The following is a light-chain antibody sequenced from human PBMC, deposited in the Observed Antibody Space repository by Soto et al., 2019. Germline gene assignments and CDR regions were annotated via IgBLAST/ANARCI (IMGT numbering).Light chain of an antibody. J-gene: IGLJ1*01. Sequence: QPVLTQPPSVSGAPGQRVTISCTGSSSNIGAGYDVHWYQQLPGTAPKLLIFININRPSGVPDRFSGSKSATSASLAITGLRAEDEADYYCQSYDSSLSGYVFGTGTKLTVL. CDR1: SSNIGAGYD. CDR2: INI. V-gene: IGLV1-40*01. CDR3: QSYDSSLSGYV.